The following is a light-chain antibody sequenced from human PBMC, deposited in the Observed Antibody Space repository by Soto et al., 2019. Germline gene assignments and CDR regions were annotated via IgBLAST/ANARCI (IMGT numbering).Light chain of an antibody. V-gene: IGKV3D-20*02. J-gene: IGKJ1*01. CDR3: QKRYNWLWT. Sequence: VLTQSPGTLSLSPGDSATLSCRDSQSVSNNFLAWYQQKPGQAPRLLIYDASNRATGIPHRLSGSGSGTDFTLAISGLEPEDSAFYYCQKRYNWLWTCGQGTKVDIK. CDR1: QSVSNNF. CDR2: DAS.